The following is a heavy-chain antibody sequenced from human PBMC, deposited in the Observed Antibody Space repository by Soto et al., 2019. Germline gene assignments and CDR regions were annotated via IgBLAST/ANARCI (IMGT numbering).Heavy chain of an antibody. CDR2: IYYSGST. V-gene: IGHV4-59*01. D-gene: IGHD3-10*01. Sequence: SETLSLTCTVSGGSIGCYYGSWIRQPPGKGLEWIGYIYYSGSTNYNPSLKSRVTISVDTSKNQFSLKLSSVTAADTAVYYCARVWGGAFDFWGQGTMVTVSS. J-gene: IGHJ3*01. CDR3: ARVWGGAFDF. CDR1: GGSIGCYY.